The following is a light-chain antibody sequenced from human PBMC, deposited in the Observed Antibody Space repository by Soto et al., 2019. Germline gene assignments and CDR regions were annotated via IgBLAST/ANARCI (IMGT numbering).Light chain of an antibody. Sequence: QSALTQHPSASGSLGQSVTISCTGTSSDVGGYNYVSWYQQHPGKVPKLMIYEVSKRPSGVPDRFSGSKSGNTASLTVSGLQAEDEADYYCSSYAGSNKSVFGTGTKLTVL. CDR2: EVS. CDR3: SSYAGSNKSV. CDR1: SSDVGGYNY. V-gene: IGLV2-8*01. J-gene: IGLJ1*01.